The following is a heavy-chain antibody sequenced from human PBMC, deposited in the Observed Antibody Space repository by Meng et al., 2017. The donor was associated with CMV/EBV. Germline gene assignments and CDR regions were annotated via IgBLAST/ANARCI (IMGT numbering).Heavy chain of an antibody. V-gene: IGHV3-30*02. J-gene: IGHJ6*02. CDR2: IRYDGSNK. D-gene: IGHD6-6*01. Sequence: SCAASGFTFSSYGMHWVRQAPGKGLEWVAFIRYDGSNKYYADSVKGRFTISRDNSKNTLYLQMNSLRAEDTAVYYCAKDEYSSSSGYYYGMDVWGQGTTVTVSS. CDR3: AKDEYSSSSGYYYGMDV. CDR1: GFTFSSYG.